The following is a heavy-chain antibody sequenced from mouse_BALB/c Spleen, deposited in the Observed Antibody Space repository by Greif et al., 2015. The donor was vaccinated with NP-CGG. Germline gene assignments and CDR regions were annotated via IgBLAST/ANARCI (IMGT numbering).Heavy chain of an antibody. Sequence: EVKVVESGGGLVQPGGSRKLSCAASGFTFSDYGMAWVRQAPGKGPEWVAFISNLAYSIYYADTVTGRFTISRENAKNTLYLEMSSLRSEDTAMYYCARVYGNLYYFDYWGQGTTLTVSS. V-gene: IGHV5-15*02. CDR2: ISNLAYSI. J-gene: IGHJ2*01. D-gene: IGHD1-1*01. CDR3: ARVYGNLYYFDY. CDR1: GFTFSDYG.